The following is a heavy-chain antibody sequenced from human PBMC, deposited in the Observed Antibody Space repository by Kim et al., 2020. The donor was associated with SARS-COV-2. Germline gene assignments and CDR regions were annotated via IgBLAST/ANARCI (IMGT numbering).Heavy chain of an antibody. J-gene: IGHJ5*02. CDR3: AREARGWYDILTGYYPPWFDP. Sequence: GGSLRLSCAASGFTFSSYSMNWVRQAPGKGLEWVSYISSSSSTIYYADSVKGRFTISRDNAKNSLYLQMNSLRDEDTAVYYCAREARGWYDILTGYYPPWFDPWGQGTLVTVSS. D-gene: IGHD3-9*01. V-gene: IGHV3-48*02. CDR1: GFTFSSYS. CDR2: ISSSSSTI.